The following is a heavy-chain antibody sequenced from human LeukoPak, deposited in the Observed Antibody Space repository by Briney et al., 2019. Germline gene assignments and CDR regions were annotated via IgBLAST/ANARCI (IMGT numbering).Heavy chain of an antibody. CDR2: INHSGST. CDR3: ARHLTNYDFWRPDGGAAFDI. V-gene: IGHV4-34*01. Sequence: SETLSLTCAVYGGSFSGYYWSWIRQPPGKGLEWIGEINHSGSTYYNPSLKSRVTISVDTSKNQFSLKLSSVTAADTAVYYCARHLTNYDFWRPDGGAAFDIWGQGTMVTVSS. J-gene: IGHJ3*02. D-gene: IGHD3-3*01. CDR1: GGSFSGYY.